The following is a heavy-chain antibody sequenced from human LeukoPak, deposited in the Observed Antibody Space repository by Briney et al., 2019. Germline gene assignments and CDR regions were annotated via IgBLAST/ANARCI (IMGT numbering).Heavy chain of an antibody. CDR2: ITISGTFI. Sequence: GGSLRLSCAASGFTFSTFTMNWVRQAPGKGLEWVSSITISGTFIYYADSVKGRFTISRDNSKNTLYLQMNSLRAEDTAVYYCAKDSILPYYGSGSYPVNWFDPWGQGTLVTVSS. J-gene: IGHJ5*02. CDR1: GFTFSTFT. CDR3: AKDSILPYYGSGSYPVNWFDP. V-gene: IGHV3-21*04. D-gene: IGHD3-10*01.